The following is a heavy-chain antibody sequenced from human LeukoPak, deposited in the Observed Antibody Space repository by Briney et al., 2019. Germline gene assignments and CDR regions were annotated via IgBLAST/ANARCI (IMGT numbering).Heavy chain of an antibody. CDR3: ARDRVPLRDFWSGFPFDY. CDR2: ISAYNGNT. CDR1: GYTFTSYG. D-gene: IGHD3-3*01. V-gene: IGHV1-18*01. J-gene: IGHJ4*02. Sequence: ASVKVSCKASGYTFTSYGISWVRQAPGQGLEWMGWISAYNGNTNYAQKLQGRVTMTTDTSTSTAYMELRSLRSDDTAVYYCARDRVPLRDFWSGFPFDYWGQGTLVTVSS.